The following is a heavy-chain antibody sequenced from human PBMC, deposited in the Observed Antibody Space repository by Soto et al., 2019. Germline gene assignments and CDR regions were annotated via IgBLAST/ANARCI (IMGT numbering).Heavy chain of an antibody. Sequence: AASVKVSCKASGYAFTSYDSNWVRQATGQGLEWMGWMNPNSGNTGYAQKFQGRVTMTRNTSISTAYMELSSLRSEDTAVYYCARERGASSPFDYWGQGTLVTVSS. J-gene: IGHJ4*02. D-gene: IGHD6-19*01. CDR2: MNPNSGNT. CDR1: GYAFTSYD. V-gene: IGHV1-8*01. CDR3: ARERGASSPFDY.